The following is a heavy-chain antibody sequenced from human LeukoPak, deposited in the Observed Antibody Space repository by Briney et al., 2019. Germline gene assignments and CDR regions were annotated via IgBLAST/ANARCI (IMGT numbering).Heavy chain of an antibody. D-gene: IGHD6-6*01. CDR2: INHSGST. Sequence: KTSETLSLTCAVYGGSFSGYYWSWIRQPPGKGLEWIGEINHSGSTNYNPSLKSRVTISVDTSKNQFSLKLSSVTAADTAVYYCARGRRAALNWFDPRGQGTLVTVSS. J-gene: IGHJ5*02. CDR1: GGSFSGYY. V-gene: IGHV4-34*01. CDR3: ARGRRAALNWFDP.